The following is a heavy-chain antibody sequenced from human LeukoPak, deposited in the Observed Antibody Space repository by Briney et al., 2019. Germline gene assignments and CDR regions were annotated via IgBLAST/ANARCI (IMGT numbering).Heavy chain of an antibody. CDR2: ISGGSSGST. D-gene: IGHD1-1*01. J-gene: IGHJ3*02. V-gene: IGHV3-23*01. CDR1: GFTFSDYA. Sequence: GGSLRLSCAASGFTFSDYAMSWVRQAPGKGLEWLSVISGGSSGSTYYADSVTGRFTVSRDNSKNTVDLQMNSLRAEDTAVYYCATDGGLERRMGYYDIWSQGTMVTVSS. CDR3: ATDGGLERRMGYYDI.